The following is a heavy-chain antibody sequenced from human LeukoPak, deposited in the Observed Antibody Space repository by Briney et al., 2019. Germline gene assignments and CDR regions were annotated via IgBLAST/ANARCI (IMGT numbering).Heavy chain of an antibody. J-gene: IGHJ6*03. CDR3: ARGGGAAADYSYYYMDV. CDR1: GYTFTCYY. Sequence: GASVKASCKASGYTFTCYYMHWVRQAPGQGLEWMGRINPNSGGTNYAQKFQGRVTMTRDTSISTAYMELSRPRSDDTAVYYCARGGGAAADYSYYYMDVWGKGTTVTVSS. D-gene: IGHD6-13*01. V-gene: IGHV1-2*06. CDR2: INPNSGGT.